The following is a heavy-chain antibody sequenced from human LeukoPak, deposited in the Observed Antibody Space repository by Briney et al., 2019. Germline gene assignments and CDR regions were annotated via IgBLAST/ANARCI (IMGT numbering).Heavy chain of an antibody. CDR3: ARGWEKFDY. CDR2: IYYSGST. D-gene: IGHD1-26*01. Sequence: SETLSLTCTVSGGSISSSSYYWGWIRQPPGKGLEWIGSIYYSGSTYYNPSLKSRVTISVDTSKNQFSLKLSSVTAADTAVYYCARGWEKFDYWGQGTRVTVSS. CDR1: GGSISSSSYY. V-gene: IGHV4-39*01. J-gene: IGHJ4*02.